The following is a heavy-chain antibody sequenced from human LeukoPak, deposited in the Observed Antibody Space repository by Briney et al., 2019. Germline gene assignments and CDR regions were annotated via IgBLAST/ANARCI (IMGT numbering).Heavy chain of an antibody. CDR3: ARARYSSAIYYYYGMDV. J-gene: IGHJ6*02. Sequence: GGSLRLSCAASGFTFSSYAMHWVRQAPGKGLVWVAVISYDGSNKYYADSVKGRFTISRDNSKNTLYLQMNSLRAEDTAVYYCARARYSSAIYYYYGMDVWGQGTTVTVSS. V-gene: IGHV3-30-3*01. D-gene: IGHD6-25*01. CDR2: ISYDGSNK. CDR1: GFTFSSYA.